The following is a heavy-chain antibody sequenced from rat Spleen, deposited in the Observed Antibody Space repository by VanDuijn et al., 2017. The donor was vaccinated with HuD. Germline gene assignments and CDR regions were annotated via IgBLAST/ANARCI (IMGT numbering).Heavy chain of an antibody. CDR2: ISSDGNNI. CDR3: VREDVGYRGPDY. D-gene: IGHD1-11*01. J-gene: IGHJ2*01. Sequence: EVQLVESGGGLVQPGRSMELSCAASGFTFSNYYMVWVRQAPTKGLEWVASISSDGNNIYYRDSMKGRFTMSRDNAKSTLYLQMDSLRSEDTATYYCVREDVGYRGPDYWGQGVMVTVSS. V-gene: IGHV5-25*01. CDR1: GFTFSNYY.